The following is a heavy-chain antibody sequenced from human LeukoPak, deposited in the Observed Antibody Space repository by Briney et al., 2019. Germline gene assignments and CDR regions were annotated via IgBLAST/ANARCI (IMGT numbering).Heavy chain of an antibody. CDR3: ARYPPPSQWLEYWYFDL. CDR1: GGSISSSSYY. CDR2: IYYSGST. J-gene: IGHJ2*01. D-gene: IGHD6-19*01. V-gene: IGHV4-39*07. Sequence: SETLSLTCTVSGGSISSSSYYWGWIRQPPGKGLEWIGSIYYSGSTYYNPSLKSRVTISVDTSKNQFSLKLSSVTAADTAVYYCARYPPPSQWLEYWYFDLWGRGTLVTVSS.